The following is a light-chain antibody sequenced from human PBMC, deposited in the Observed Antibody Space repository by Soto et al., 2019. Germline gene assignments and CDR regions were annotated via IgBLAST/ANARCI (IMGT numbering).Light chain of an antibody. CDR3: QQYYSSWT. CDR2: DAS. Sequence: IEMTQSPSSVSASVGDRVTITCRASQDIRSRLAWYQHKPGKAPTFLVYDASNLHSGVPARFSGSGSGSEFTLTISSLQPDDFGTYYCQQYYSSWTFGQGTKVEIK. CDR1: QDIRSR. J-gene: IGKJ1*01. V-gene: IGKV1D-16*01.